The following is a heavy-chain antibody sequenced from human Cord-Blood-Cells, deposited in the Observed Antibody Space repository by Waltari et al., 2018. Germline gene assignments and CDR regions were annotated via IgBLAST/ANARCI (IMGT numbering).Heavy chain of an antibody. CDR3: AKDKRRLELRGYFQH. J-gene: IGHJ1*01. V-gene: IGHV3-23*01. CDR1: EFTFSSYA. Sequence: CAASEFTFSSYAMSWVRQAPGKGLEWVSASSGSGGSTYYADSVKGRFTISRDNSKTTLYLQMNSLRAEDTAVYYCAKDKRRLELRGYFQHWGQGTLVTVSS. CDR2: SSGSGGST. D-gene: IGHD1-7*01.